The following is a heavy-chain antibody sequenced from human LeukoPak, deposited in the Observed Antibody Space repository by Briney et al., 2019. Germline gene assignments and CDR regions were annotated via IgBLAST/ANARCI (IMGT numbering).Heavy chain of an antibody. Sequence: GGSLRLSCAASGYTFSSYSMNWVRQAPGKGLEWVSWLSSSSTYIYYADSLKGRFTISRDNAKNSLYLQMNSLRAEDTAVYYCARDYYDSSNYYYLVYWGQGTLVTVSS. J-gene: IGHJ4*02. CDR2: LSSSSTYI. D-gene: IGHD3-22*01. CDR3: ARDYYDSSNYYYLVY. CDR1: GYTFSSYS. V-gene: IGHV3-21*01.